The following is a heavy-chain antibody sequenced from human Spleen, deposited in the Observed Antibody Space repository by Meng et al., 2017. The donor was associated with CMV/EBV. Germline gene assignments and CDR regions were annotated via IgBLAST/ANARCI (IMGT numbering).Heavy chain of an antibody. CDR3: ARTNYGDYNWFDP. CDR1: GGSFSGYY. D-gene: IGHD4-17*01. CDR2: INHSGST. Sequence: QGQLQQWGAGLLKPSETLSLTCAVYGGSFSGYYWSWIHQPPGKGLEWIGEINHSGSTNYNPSLKSRVTISVDTSKNQFSLKLTSVTAADTAVYFCARTNYGDYNWFDPWGQGTLVTVSS. J-gene: IGHJ5*02. V-gene: IGHV4-34*01.